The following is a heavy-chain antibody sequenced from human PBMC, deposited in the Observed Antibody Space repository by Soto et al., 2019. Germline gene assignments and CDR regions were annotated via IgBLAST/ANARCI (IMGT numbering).Heavy chain of an antibody. J-gene: IGHJ3*02. CDR2: INAGNGNT. CDR3: ARAGFCSTTSCSDAFDI. Sequence: QVQLVQCGAEVKKPGASVKASCKASGYTFTNYAMHWVRQAPGQRPEWMGWINAGNGNTKFSQRFQGRVTITRDTSANIAYMELSSLTSEDTAVYYCARAGFCSTTSCSDAFDIWVQGTMVTVSS. CDR1: GYTFTNYA. D-gene: IGHD2-2*01. V-gene: IGHV1-3*01.